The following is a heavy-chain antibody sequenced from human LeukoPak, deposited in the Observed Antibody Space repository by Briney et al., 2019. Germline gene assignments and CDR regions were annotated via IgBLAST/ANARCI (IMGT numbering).Heavy chain of an antibody. CDR2: KYYSGKS. J-gene: IGHJ3*02. CDR3: SRLGGSPGNAFDI. Sequence: PSETLSLTCSVSGVSFTSSSFYWVCIRQSPARGLELIVTKYYSGKSYYNPSLKSRVTISADTSKNQFSLKLSSVTAADTAVYYCSRLGGSPGNAFDIWGRGTMVTVSS. D-gene: IGHD1-26*01. V-gene: IGHV4-39*01. CDR1: GVSFTSSSFY.